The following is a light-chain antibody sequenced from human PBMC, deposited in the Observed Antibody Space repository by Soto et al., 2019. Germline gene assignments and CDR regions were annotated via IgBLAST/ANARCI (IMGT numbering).Light chain of an antibody. CDR3: QQYDDLPIT. CDR1: QYIDKF. CDR2: DAS. V-gene: IGKV1-33*01. J-gene: IGKJ5*01. Sequence: DIQMTQSPSSLSASVGYRVTITCQASQYIDKFLNWYQQKSGKAPKLLISDASNLETGVPSRFSGGGSGTDFTFTITSLQPEDVAIYYCQQYDDLPITFGQGTRLEIK.